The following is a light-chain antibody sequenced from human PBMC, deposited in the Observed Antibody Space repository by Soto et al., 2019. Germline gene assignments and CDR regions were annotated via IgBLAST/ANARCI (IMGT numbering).Light chain of an antibody. CDR1: QDIGNY. J-gene: IGKJ4*01. V-gene: IGKV1-17*02. CDR2: DAS. Sequence: DIPMTQSPSSLSASVGDRVTITCRASQDIGNYLAWYQQKPGKVPTRLIYDASSLQRGVTSRFSGSGSGTEFTLTIYNLQPEDFATYYCLRHDDYPLTFGGGTRVDI. CDR3: LRHDDYPLT.